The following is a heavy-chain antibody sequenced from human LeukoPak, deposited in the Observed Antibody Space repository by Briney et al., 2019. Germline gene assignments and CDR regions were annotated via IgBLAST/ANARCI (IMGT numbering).Heavy chain of an antibody. CDR3: ATDRRGWYSGSYSHPFDY. V-gene: IGHV1-8*02. J-gene: IGHJ4*02. CDR1: GYTFTSYG. Sequence: ASVKVSCKASGYTFTSYGISWVRQAPGQGLEWMGWMNPNSGNTGYAQKFQGRVTMTEDTSTDTAYMELSSLRSEDTAVYYCATDRRGWYSGSYSHPFDYWGQGTLVTVSS. D-gene: IGHD1-26*01. CDR2: MNPNSGNT.